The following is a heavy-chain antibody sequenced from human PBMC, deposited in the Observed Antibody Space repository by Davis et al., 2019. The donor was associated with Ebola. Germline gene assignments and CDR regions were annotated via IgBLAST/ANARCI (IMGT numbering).Heavy chain of an antibody. CDR3: ARPVFYYGMDV. CDR2: IYHSGST. J-gene: IGHJ6*02. V-gene: IGHV4-30-2*01. Sequence: LRLSCAVSGGSISSGGYSWSWIRQPPGKGLEWIGYIYHSGSTYYNPSLKSRVTISVDTSKNQFSLKLSSVTAADTAVYYCARPVFYYGMDVWGQGTTVTVSS. CDR1: GGSISSGGYS.